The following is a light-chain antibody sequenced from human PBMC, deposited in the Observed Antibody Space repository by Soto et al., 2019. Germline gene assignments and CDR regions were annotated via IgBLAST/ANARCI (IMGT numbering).Light chain of an antibody. CDR3: AAWDDSLSGYV. CDR2: RNN. CDR1: SSNIGDNY. Sequence: QSVLTQPPSASGNPGQKVTISCSGSSSNIGDNYVYWHQQLPGTAPKLLIYRNNQRPSGVPDRFSGSKSGTSASLAISGLRSEDEADYYCAAWDDSLSGYVFGPGTKLTVL. V-gene: IGLV1-47*01. J-gene: IGLJ1*01.